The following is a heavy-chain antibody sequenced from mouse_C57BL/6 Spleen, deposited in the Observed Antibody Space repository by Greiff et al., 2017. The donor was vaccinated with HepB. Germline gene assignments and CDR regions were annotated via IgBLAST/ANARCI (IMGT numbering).Heavy chain of an antibody. CDR1: GYTFTSYW. Sequence: QVQLQQPGAELVRPGSSVKLSCKASGYTFTSYWMHWVKQRPIQGLEWIGNIDPSDSETHYNQKFKDKATLTVDKSSSTAYMQLSSLTSEDSAVYYCATYYGSNYAMDYWGQGTSVIVSS. CDR2: IDPSDSET. J-gene: IGHJ4*01. V-gene: IGHV1-52*01. CDR3: ATYYGSNYAMDY. D-gene: IGHD1-1*01.